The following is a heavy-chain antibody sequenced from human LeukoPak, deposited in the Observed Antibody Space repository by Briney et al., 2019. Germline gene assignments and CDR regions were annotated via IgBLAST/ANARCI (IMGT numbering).Heavy chain of an antibody. V-gene: IGHV1-46*01. Sequence: ASVTVSCKASGYTFTSYYLHWVRQAPGQGLEWMGMVNPSGGSTSYAQKFQGRVTMTRDTSTTTVYMELSSLRSDDTAVFYCARRHKHYYQIDYWGQGTLVTVSS. CDR1: GYTFTSYY. J-gene: IGHJ4*02. D-gene: IGHD1-26*01. CDR2: VNPSGGST. CDR3: ARRHKHYYQIDY.